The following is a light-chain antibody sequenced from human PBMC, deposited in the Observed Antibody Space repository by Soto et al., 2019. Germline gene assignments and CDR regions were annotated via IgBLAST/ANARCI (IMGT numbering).Light chain of an antibody. CDR2: DAS. V-gene: IGKV3-15*01. CDR1: QSAISN. Sequence: EIAFTQSPGTLYLSPGERATLSCRASQSAISNLAWYQQKPGQTPRLLIYDASTRATDIPARFSGSGSGTDFTLTISSLLSEDFAVYYCHQYYKWPLTFGGGSKAAIK. CDR3: HQYYKWPLT. J-gene: IGKJ4*01.